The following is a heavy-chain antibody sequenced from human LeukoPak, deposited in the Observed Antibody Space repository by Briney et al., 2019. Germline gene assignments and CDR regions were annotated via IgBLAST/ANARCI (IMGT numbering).Heavy chain of an antibody. D-gene: IGHD1-1*01. J-gene: IGHJ4*02. Sequence: TGGSLRLSCAASGFTFSNFWMRWVRQAPGKGLEWVANIKVDGSEKYYVDSVKGRFTISRDNAENSLYLQMNSLRAEDAAVYYCARKTGTTGEAFDYWGQGTQVTVSS. CDR2: IKVDGSEK. CDR1: GFTFSNFW. V-gene: IGHV3-7*03. CDR3: ARKTGTTGEAFDY.